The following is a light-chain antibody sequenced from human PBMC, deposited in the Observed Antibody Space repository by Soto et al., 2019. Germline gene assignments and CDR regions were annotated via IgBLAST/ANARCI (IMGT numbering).Light chain of an antibody. CDR2: GAS. V-gene: IGKV3-20*01. J-gene: IGKJ5*01. Sequence: ELVLTQSPGTLSLSPGARATLSCRASQSASSNYVAWYQQKPGQAPRLLIYGASTRATGIPARFSGSGSGTEFTLPISRLEPEDFATYYCQQANSFPITFGQGTRLEIK. CDR3: QQANSFPIT. CDR1: QSASSNY.